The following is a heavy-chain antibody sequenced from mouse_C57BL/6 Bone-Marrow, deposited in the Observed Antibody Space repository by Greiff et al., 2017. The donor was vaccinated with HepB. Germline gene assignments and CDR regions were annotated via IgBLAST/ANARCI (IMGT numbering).Heavy chain of an antibody. CDR3: ARRDYYGSSG. D-gene: IGHD1-1*01. CDR2: ISSGGSYT. V-gene: IGHV5-6*01. CDR1: GFTFSSYG. J-gene: IGHJ3*01. Sequence: EVQVVESGGDLVKPGGSLKLSCAASGFTFSSYGMSWVRQTPDKRLEWVATISSGGSYTYYPDSVKGRFTISRDNAKNTLYLQMSSLKSEDTAMYYCARRDYYGSSGWGQGTLVTVSA.